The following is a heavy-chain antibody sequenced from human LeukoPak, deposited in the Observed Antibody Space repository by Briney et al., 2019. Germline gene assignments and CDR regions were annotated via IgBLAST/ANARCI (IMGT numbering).Heavy chain of an antibody. Sequence: GGSLRLSCAVSGITLSNYGMNWVRQAPGKGLEWVSSISSSSSYIYYADSVKGRFTISRDNSKNTLYLQMNSLRAEDTAVFYCAKVYNTGRITIFGVVNPFDYWGQGTLVTVSS. V-gene: IGHV3-23*01. CDR2: ISSSSSYI. J-gene: IGHJ4*02. CDR1: GITLSNYG. CDR3: AKVYNTGRITIFGVVNPFDY. D-gene: IGHD3-3*01.